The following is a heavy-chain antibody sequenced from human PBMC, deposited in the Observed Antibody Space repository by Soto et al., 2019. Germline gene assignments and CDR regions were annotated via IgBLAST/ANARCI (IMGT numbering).Heavy chain of an antibody. CDR1: GDSVSSNSAA. J-gene: IGHJ4*02. V-gene: IGHV6-1*01. CDR2: TYYRSKWYN. Sequence: LSQTLSLTSAISGDSVSSNSAAWNWIRQSPSRGREWLGRTYYRSKWYNDYAVSVKSRITINPDTSKNQFSLQLNSVTPEDTAVYYCARDGALPYYFDYWGQGTLVTVSS. CDR3: ARDGALPYYFDY. D-gene: IGHD1-26*01.